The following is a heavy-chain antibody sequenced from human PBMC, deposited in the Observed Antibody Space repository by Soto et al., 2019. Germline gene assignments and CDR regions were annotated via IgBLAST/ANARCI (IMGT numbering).Heavy chain of an antibody. CDR2: ISAYNGNT. D-gene: IGHD6-19*01. Sequence: XSVKVSCKASGYPFTSYGIIWVRQAPGQGLEWMGWISAYNGNTNYAQKLQGRVTVTTDTSTSTAYMELRSLRSDDTAVYYCARPTYTSGLNDAFDICGQRTMVTVPS. V-gene: IGHV1-18*04. J-gene: IGHJ3*02. CDR3: ARPTYTSGLNDAFDI. CDR1: GYPFTSYG.